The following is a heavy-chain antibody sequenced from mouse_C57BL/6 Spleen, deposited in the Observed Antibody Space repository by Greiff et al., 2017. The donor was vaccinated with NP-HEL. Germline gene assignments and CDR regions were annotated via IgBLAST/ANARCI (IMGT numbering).Heavy chain of an antibody. J-gene: IGHJ4*01. D-gene: IGHD1-1*01. V-gene: IGHV1-82*01. CDR3: AREGLLRYYAMDY. CDR1: GYAFSSSW. Sequence: QVQLQQSGPELVKPGASVKISCKASGYAFSSSWMNWVKQRPGKGLEWIGRIYPGDGDTNYNGKFKGKATLTADKSSSTAYMQLSSLTSEDSAVYFCAREGLLRYYAMDYWGQGTSVTVSS. CDR2: IYPGDGDT.